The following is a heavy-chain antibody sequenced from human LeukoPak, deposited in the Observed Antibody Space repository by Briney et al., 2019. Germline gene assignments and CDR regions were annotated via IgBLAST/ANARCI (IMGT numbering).Heavy chain of an antibody. V-gene: IGHV3-21*01. D-gene: IGHD4-17*01. Sequence: GGSLRLSCAASGFTFSSYSMNWVRQAPGKGLEWVSSISSSSSYIYYADSVRGRFTISRDNAKNSLYLQMNSLRAEDTAVYYCARVEADGDYAGLDYWGQGTLVTVSS. CDR3: ARVEADGDYAGLDY. CDR2: ISSSSSYI. CDR1: GFTFSSYS. J-gene: IGHJ4*02.